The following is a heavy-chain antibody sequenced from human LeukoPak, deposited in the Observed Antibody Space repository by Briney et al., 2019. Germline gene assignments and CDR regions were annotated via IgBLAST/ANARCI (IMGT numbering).Heavy chain of an antibody. Sequence: PGGSLRLSCAASGFTFNIYWMSWIRQAPGKGLEWVAVISYDGSNKYYADSVKGRFTISRDNSKNTLYLQMNSLRAEDTAVYYCAKAGSGSYYKGFDYWGQGTLVTVSS. CDR1: GFTFNIYW. CDR3: AKAGSGSYYKGFDY. J-gene: IGHJ4*02. CDR2: ISYDGSNK. V-gene: IGHV3-30*18. D-gene: IGHD3-10*01.